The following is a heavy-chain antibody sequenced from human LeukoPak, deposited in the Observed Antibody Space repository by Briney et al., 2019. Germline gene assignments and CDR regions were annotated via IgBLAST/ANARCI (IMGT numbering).Heavy chain of an antibody. J-gene: IGHJ6*04. CDR3: ARVGGYDCYGMDV. CDR2: SYHSGST. CDR1: GGSISSSNW. Sequence: PSETLSLTCAVSGGSISSSNWWSGVRQPPGKGLEWVVESYHSGSTNYNPSLKSRVTISVDKSKNQFSLKLSSVTAADTAVYYCARVGGYDCYGMDVWGEGTTVTVSS. V-gene: IGHV4-4*02. D-gene: IGHD5-12*01.